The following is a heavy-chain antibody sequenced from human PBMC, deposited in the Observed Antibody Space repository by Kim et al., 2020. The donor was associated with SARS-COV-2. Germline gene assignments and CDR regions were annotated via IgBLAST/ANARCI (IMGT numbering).Heavy chain of an antibody. CDR3: ARDEAIAAAGIPNPGGDY. Sequence: GGSLRLSCAASGFTFSSYAMHWVRQAPGKGLEWVAVISYDGSNKYYADSVKGRFTISRDNSKNTLYLQMNSLRAEDTAVYYCARDEAIAAAGIPNPGGDYWGQGTLVTVSS. V-gene: IGHV3-30*04. J-gene: IGHJ4*02. CDR2: ISYDGSNK. CDR1: GFTFSSYA. D-gene: IGHD6-13*01.